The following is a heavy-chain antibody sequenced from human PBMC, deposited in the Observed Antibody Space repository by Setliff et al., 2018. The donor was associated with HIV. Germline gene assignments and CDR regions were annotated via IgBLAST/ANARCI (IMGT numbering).Heavy chain of an antibody. V-gene: IGHV4-34*01. CDR1: GGSFNDYY. J-gene: IGHJ4*02. D-gene: IGHD3-10*01. CDR2: IDHSGNI. Sequence: KASETLSLTCAVYGGSFNDYYWTWIRQPPGKGLEWIGEIDHSGNIKYHASLKSRVTIPKDTSKNQISLKLRSVTAADTAVYYCARGLNYYGSGSYLPLGYWGQGTLVTVSS. CDR3: ARGLNYYGSGSYLPLGY.